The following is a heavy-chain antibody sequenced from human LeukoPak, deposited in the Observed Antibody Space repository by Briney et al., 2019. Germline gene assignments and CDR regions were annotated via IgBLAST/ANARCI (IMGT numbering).Heavy chain of an antibody. CDR2: VIPIFGTA. D-gene: IGHD6-13*01. CDR3: PRVRIAAAGYYYHYGIDV. J-gene: IGHJ6*02. CDR1: GGTFSSYA. Sequence: SVKVSCKASGGTFSSYAISWVRQAPGQGLEWMGWVIPIFGTANYAQKFQGRVTITADESTSTAYMALRSLRSADTAVYYCPRVRIAAAGYYYHYGIDVWGQGTTVTASS. V-gene: IGHV1-69*13.